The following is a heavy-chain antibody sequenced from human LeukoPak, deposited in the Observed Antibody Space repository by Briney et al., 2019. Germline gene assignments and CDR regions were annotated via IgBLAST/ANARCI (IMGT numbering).Heavy chain of an antibody. D-gene: IGHD3-16*02. CDR2: IYPADADT. J-gene: IGHJ4*02. CDR3: ARTYYDYVWGSYRYGLDY. V-gene: IGHV5-51*01. Sequence: GESLKISCKGSGYSFTSYWIGWVRQMPGKGLECMGIIYPADADTRYSPSFQGQVTISADKSISTAYLQWSSLKASDTAMYYCARTYYDYVWGSYRYGLDYWGQGTLVTVSS. CDR1: GYSFTSYW.